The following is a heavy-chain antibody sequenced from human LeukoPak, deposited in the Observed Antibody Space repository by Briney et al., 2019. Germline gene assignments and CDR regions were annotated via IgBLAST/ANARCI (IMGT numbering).Heavy chain of an antibody. CDR2: IYPGDSDT. Sequence: GESLKISCKGSGHRFTNYWIGWVRQMPGKGLEWMGIIYPGDSDTRYSPSFEGQVTISADKSISTAYLQWSSLKASDTAMYYCARLRAYYNSGSYSYFDYWGQGTLVTVSS. J-gene: IGHJ4*02. CDR1: GHRFTNYW. D-gene: IGHD3-10*01. V-gene: IGHV5-51*01. CDR3: ARLRAYYNSGSYSYFDY.